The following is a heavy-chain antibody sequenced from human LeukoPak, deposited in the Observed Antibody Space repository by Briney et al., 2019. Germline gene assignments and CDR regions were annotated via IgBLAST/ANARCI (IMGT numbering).Heavy chain of an antibody. V-gene: IGHV3-21*05. CDR3: ARDYRGYSYVDY. D-gene: IGHD5-18*01. J-gene: IGHJ4*02. CDR2: ISRSSSAI. Sequence: PGGSLRLSCAASGFTFSSYTMNWVRQAPGKGLEWVSYISRSSSAIYYTDSVKGRFTISRDNAKNSLYLQMNSLRAEDTAVYYCARDYRGYSYVDYWGQGTLVTVSS. CDR1: GFTFSSYT.